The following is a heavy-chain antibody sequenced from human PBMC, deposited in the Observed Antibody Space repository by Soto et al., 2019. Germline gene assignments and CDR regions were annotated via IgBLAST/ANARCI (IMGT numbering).Heavy chain of an antibody. D-gene: IGHD3-3*02. V-gene: IGHV4-31*03. CDR1: GDSISSGDFY. Sequence: SETLSLTCTVSGDSISSGDFYWSWIRQHPGKGLEWIGYIFYSGNTYYNPSLKSRVTISVDTSKNHFSLKLNSMTDADTAVYYCARVGISSPDAFDIWGQGTMVT. J-gene: IGHJ3*02. CDR2: IFYSGNT. CDR3: ARVGISSPDAFDI.